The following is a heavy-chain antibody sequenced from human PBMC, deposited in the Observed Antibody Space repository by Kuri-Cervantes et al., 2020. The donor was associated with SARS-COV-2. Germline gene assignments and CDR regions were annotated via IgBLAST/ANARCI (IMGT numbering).Heavy chain of an antibody. V-gene: IGHV1-24*01. CDR1: GYTLTELS. J-gene: IGHJ5*02. D-gene: IGHD6-13*01. Sequence: ASVKVSCKVSGYTLTELSMHWVRQAPGKGLEWMGGFDPEDGETIYAQKFQGRVTMTEDTSTDTAYMELSSLRSEDTAVYYCARDLDRYSSSWYNWFDPWGQGTLVTVSS. CDR2: FDPEDGET. CDR3: ARDLDRYSSSWYNWFDP.